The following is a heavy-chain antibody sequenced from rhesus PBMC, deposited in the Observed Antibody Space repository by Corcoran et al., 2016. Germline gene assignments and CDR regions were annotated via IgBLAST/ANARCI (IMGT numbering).Heavy chain of an antibody. D-gene: IGHD4-29*01. V-gene: IGHV3S5*01. CDR2: INRGGGTT. CDR1: GFPFSSYC. Sequence: VQLVETGGGLVQPGGSLKLSCAASGFPFSSYCMSWVRQCPEKGLEWVAVINRGGGTTYYADSGRGRFTISRDNSKNTLSLQMNSLRAEDTAVYYCAKRGGSSGRAFDYWGQGVLVTVSS. J-gene: IGHJ4*01. CDR3: AKRGGSSGRAFDY.